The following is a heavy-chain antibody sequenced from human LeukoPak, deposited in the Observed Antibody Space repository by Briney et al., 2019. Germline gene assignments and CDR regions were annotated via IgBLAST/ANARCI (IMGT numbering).Heavy chain of an antibody. CDR2: ISSTSTYI. Sequence: GGSLRLSCAASGFTFSSYSMDWVRQAPGKGLEWVLSISSTSTYIYYADSVKGRFTISRDNAKRSLFLQMNSLRAEDTAVYYCARGGVAARHGYYYYMDVWGKGTTVTVSS. D-gene: IGHD6-6*01. V-gene: IGHV3-21*01. CDR3: ARGGVAARHGYYYYMDV. J-gene: IGHJ6*03. CDR1: GFTFSSYS.